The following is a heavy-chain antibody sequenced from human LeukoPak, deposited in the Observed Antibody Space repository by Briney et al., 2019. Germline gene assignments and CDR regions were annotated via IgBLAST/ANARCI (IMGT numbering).Heavy chain of an antibody. CDR2: ISSSGANS. CDR1: GFTFSDSA. Sequence: GGSLRLSCAASGFTFSDSAMTWVRQAPGQGLDWVSLISSSGANSYYADSVKGRFTISRDNSKDTLFLQMNSLRAEDTAIYYCARDIQLSTWGLGTMVTVSS. D-gene: IGHD5-24*01. V-gene: IGHV3-23*01. CDR3: ARDIQLST. J-gene: IGHJ3*01.